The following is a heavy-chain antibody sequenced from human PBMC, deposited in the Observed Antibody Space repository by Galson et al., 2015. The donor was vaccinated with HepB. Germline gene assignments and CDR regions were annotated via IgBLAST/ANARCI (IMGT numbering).Heavy chain of an antibody. J-gene: IGHJ3*01. D-gene: IGHD4-17*01. CDR1: GFTFTNYA. Sequence: SLRLSCAASGFTFTNYAMHWVRQAPGKGLEWVALISYDGRNKNYADSVKGRFTISRDTSTNTLYLQMNSLRADDTAVYSCARGGSYGDSAGHAFDFWGQGTMVTVSS. CDR3: ARGGSYGDSAGHAFDF. CDR2: ISYDGRNK. V-gene: IGHV3-30*04.